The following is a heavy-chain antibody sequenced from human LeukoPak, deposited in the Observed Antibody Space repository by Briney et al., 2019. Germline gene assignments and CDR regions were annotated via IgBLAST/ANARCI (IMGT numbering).Heavy chain of an antibody. J-gene: IGHJ4*02. CDR3: ARDKFCSDTGSCNIGLSDF. Sequence: SETLPLTCGVFGGSFSGYYWTWLRQPPGKGLEWIGQINHRGSSHYNPSLRSRVTISVDTSKTQFSLKLTSVTAADTAVYYCARDKFCSDTGSCNIGLSDFWGQGALVTVSS. D-gene: IGHD2-15*01. V-gene: IGHV4-34*01. CDR2: INHRGSS. CDR1: GGSFSGYY.